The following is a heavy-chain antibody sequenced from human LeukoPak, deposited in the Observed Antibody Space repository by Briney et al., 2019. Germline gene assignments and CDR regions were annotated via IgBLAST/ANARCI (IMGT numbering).Heavy chain of an antibody. CDR3: AREGSGSYYFDY. D-gene: IGHD1-26*01. Sequence: SETLSLTCAVYGGSFSGYYWSWIRQPPGKGLEWIGEINHSGSTNYNPSLKSRVTISVDTSKNQFSLKLSSVTAADTAAYYCAREGSGSYYFDYWGQGTLVTVSS. CDR2: INHSGST. V-gene: IGHV4-34*01. J-gene: IGHJ4*02. CDR1: GGSFSGYY.